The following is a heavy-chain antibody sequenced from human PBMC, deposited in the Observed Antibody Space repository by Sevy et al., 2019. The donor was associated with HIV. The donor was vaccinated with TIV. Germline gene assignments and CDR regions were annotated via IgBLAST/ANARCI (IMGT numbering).Heavy chain of an antibody. D-gene: IGHD7-27*01. CDR1: GDSFSSYI. Sequence: SETLSLTCTVSGDSFSSYIWAWIRQPAGKGLEWIGRINTSGSTNYNPSLKSRVTMSVDTSKSQFSLKVTSFTAADTAIYFCARSNWVTATNGFSKSYYFDYWGQGSLVTVSS. J-gene: IGHJ4*02. CDR3: ARSNWVTATNGFSKSYYFDY. V-gene: IGHV4-4*07. CDR2: INTSGST.